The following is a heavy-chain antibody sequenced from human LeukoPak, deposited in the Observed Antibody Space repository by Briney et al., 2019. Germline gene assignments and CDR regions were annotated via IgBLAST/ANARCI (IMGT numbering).Heavy chain of an antibody. CDR2: IYYSGST. D-gene: IGHD2-15*01. J-gene: IGHJ3*02. V-gene: IGHV4-59*01. CDR3: ARDRGYCSGGSCYRAFDI. CDR1: GGSISSYY. Sequence: MPSETLSLTCTVSGGSISSYYWSWIRQPPGKGVKWIGYIYYSGSTNYNPSLKSRVTISVDTSKNQFSLKLSSVTAADTAVCYCARDRGYCSGGSCYRAFDIWGQGTMVTVSS.